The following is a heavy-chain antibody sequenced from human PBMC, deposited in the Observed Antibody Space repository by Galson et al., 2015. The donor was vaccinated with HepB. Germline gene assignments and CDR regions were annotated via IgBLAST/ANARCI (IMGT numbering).Heavy chain of an antibody. D-gene: IGHD2-15*01. CDR1: GGTFSSYT. Sequence: SVKVSCKASGGTFSSYTISWVRQAPGQGLEWMGRIIPILGIANYAQKFQGRVTITADKSTSTAYMELSSLRSEDTAVYYCARSFCSGGSCYDWFDPWGQGTLVTVSS. CDR3: ARSFCSGGSCYDWFDP. V-gene: IGHV1-69*02. CDR2: IIPILGIA. J-gene: IGHJ5*02.